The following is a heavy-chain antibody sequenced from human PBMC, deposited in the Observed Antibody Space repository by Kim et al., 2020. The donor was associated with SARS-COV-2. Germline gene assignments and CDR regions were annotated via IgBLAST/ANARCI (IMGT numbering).Heavy chain of an antibody. CDR1: GFTFSSYA. CDR3: AKDFIRRYYYDSSGYPN. Sequence: GWSLRLSCAASGFTFSSYAMSWVRQAPGKGLEWVSAISGSGGSTYYADSVKGRFTISRDNSKNTLYLQMNSLRAEDTAVYYCAKDFIRRYYYDSSGYPNWGQGTLVTVSS. CDR2: ISGSGGST. D-gene: IGHD3-22*01. J-gene: IGHJ4*02. V-gene: IGHV3-23*01.